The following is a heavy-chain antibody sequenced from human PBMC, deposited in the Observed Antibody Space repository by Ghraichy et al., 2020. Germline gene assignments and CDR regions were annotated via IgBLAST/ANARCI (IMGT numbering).Heavy chain of an antibody. CDR1: GGSISSSSYY. J-gene: IGHJ3*02. CDR3: ARDPPHYYGSGKTGGRSQVKNDAFDI. D-gene: IGHD3-10*01. Sequence: SETLSLTCTVSGGSISSSSYYWGWIRQPPGKGLEWIGSIYYSGSTYYNPSLKSRVTISVDTSKNQFSLKLSSVTAADTAVYYCARDPPHYYGSGKTGGRSQVKNDAFDIWGQGTMVTVSS. V-gene: IGHV4-39*07. CDR2: IYYSGST.